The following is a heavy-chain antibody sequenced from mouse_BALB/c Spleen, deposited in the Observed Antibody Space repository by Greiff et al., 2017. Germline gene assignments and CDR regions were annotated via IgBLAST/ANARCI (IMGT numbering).Heavy chain of an antibody. J-gene: IGHJ4*01. V-gene: IGHV1-87*01. CDR3: ARRGTHYAMDY. D-gene: IGHD2-14*01. CDR2: IYPGDGDT. Sequence: VKLQESGAELARPGASVKLSCKASGYTFTSYWMQWVKQRPGQGLEWIGAIYPGDGDTRYTQKFKGKATLTADKSSSTAYMQLSSLASEDSAVYYCARRGTHYAMDYWGQGTSVTVSS. CDR1: GYTFTSYW.